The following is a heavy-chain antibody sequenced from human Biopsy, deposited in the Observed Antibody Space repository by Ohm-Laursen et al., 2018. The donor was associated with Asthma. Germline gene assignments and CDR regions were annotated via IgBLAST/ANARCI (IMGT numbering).Heavy chain of an antibody. CDR2: ISSSSSTI. CDR1: GFTFSSYS. J-gene: IGHJ4*02. CDR3: ARPRWGPYGY. Sequence: SLRLSCTASGFTFSSYSMNWVRQAPGKGLEWVSYISSSSSTIYYADSVKGRFTISRDNAKNSLYLQMDSLRDEDTAVYYCARPRWGPYGYWGQGTLVTVSS. D-gene: IGHD4-17*01. V-gene: IGHV3-48*02.